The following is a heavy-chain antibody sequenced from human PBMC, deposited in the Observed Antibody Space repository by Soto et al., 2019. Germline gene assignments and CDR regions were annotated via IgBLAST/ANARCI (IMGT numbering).Heavy chain of an antibody. CDR2: IDPSDSYT. D-gene: IGHD6-13*01. J-gene: IGHJ4*02. V-gene: IGHV5-10-1*01. CDR3: ARHSGPYSRTSPVTY. CDR1: GYSFTTYW. Sequence: ESLKISFKGSGYSFTTYWISWVRQMPGKGLEWMGKIDPSDSYTNYSPSFQGHVTISTDKSINTAYLQWSSLKASDTAMYYCARHSGPYSRTSPVTYWGQGTLVTVSS.